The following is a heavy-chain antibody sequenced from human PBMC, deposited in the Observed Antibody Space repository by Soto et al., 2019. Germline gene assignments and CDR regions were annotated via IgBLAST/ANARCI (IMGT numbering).Heavy chain of an antibody. CDR3: ARRGYSHGYFDH. D-gene: IGHD5-18*01. Sequence: PSETLSLTCSVSGGSISSSSYYWGRIRQPPGKELEWIGNIYYSGSTYYNPSLESRITISVATSKNQFSLTLSSMSAADTAVYYCARRGYSHGYFDHWGQGSRVTVSS. CDR1: GGSISSSSYY. V-gene: IGHV4-39*01. J-gene: IGHJ4*02. CDR2: IYYSGST.